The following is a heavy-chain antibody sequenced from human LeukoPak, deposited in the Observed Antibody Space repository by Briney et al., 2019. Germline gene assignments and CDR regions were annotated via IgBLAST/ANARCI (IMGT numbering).Heavy chain of an antibody. CDR2: IIPSGVTT. V-gene: IGHV3-23*01. CDR1: GFTFSNYG. Sequence: PGGSLRLSCATSGFTFSNYGMNWVRHAPGKGLEWVSGIIPSGVTTYYADSVKGRFAISRDNSKNTLYLQMNSLRAEDTAVYYCAKEKAGVPDYYMDVWGKGTTVTISS. CDR3: AKEKAGVPDYYMDV. J-gene: IGHJ6*03. D-gene: IGHD1-1*01.